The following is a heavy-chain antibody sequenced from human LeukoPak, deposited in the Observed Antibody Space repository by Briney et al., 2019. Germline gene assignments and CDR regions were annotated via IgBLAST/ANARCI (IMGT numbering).Heavy chain of an antibody. CDR3: AKGNTMIVVVSDY. D-gene: IGHD3-22*01. J-gene: IGHJ4*02. CDR2: ISGSGGST. Sequence: GGSLRLSCAASGFTFSSYAMSWVRQAPGKGLEWVSAISGSGGSTYYANSVKGRFTISRDNSKNTLYLQMNSLRAEDTAVYYCAKGNTMIVVVSDYWGQGTLVTVSS. CDR1: GFTFSSYA. V-gene: IGHV3-23*01.